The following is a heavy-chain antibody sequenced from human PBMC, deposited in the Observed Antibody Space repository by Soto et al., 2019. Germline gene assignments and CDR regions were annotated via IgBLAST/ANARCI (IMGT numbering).Heavy chain of an antibody. D-gene: IGHD5-18*01. CDR1: GYTFTSYY. CDR2: INPSGGST. CDR3: ARVSSNSRASYGMDV. V-gene: IGHV1-46*01. Sequence: QVQLVQSGAEVKKPGASVKVSCKASGYTFTSYYMHWVRHAPGQGLEWMGIINPSGGSTSYAQKFRGRDTMTRDTSTSTVYMELSSLRSEDTAVYYCARVSSNSRASYGMDVWGQGTTVTVSS. J-gene: IGHJ6*02.